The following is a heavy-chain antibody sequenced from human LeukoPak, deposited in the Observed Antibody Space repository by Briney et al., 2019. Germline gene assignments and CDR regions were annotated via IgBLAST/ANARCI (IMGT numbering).Heavy chain of an antibody. V-gene: IGHV3-33*06. CDR2: ILYDGSNN. CDR3: AKDLVKKSYSSGWDFDY. D-gene: IGHD6-19*01. J-gene: IGHJ4*02. CDR1: GFTFSSYG. Sequence: GGSLRLSCAAPGFTFSSYGMQWVRQAPGKGLEWVAVILYDGSNNYYADSVKGRFTISRDNSKNTLYLQMNSLRAKDTAVYYCAKDLVKKSYSSGWDFDYWGQGTLVTVSS.